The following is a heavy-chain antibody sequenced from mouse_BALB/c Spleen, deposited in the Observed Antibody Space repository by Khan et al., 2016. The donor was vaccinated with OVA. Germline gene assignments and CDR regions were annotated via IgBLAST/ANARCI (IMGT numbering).Heavy chain of an antibody. CDR2: ISSGGSYT. V-gene: IGHV5-6*01. J-gene: IGHJ4*01. CDR3: ARLYAMEY. CDR1: GFTFSSYG. Sequence: EVELVESGGDLVKPGGSLKLSCAASGFTFSSYGMSWVRQTPDKRLEWVATISSGGSYTYYPDSVKGRFTISRDNAKNTLYLQMSSLKSEDTAMYYCARLYAMEYWGQGTSVTVSS.